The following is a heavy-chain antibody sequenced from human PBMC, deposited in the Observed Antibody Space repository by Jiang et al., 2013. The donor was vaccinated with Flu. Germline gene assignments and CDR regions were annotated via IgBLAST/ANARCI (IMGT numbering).Heavy chain of an antibody. D-gene: IGHD2-2*01. J-gene: IGHJ6*02. CDR1: GGSISSGGYY. V-gene: IGHV4-31*03. CDR3: ARGIVVVPAALIGDYYYGMDV. CDR2: IYYSGST. Sequence: GSGLVKPSQTLSLTCTVSGGSISSGGYYWSWIRQHPGKGLEWIGYIYYSGSTYYNPSLKSRVTISVDTSKNQFSLKLSSVTAADTAVYYCARGIVVVPAALIGDYYYGMDVWAKGPRSPSP.